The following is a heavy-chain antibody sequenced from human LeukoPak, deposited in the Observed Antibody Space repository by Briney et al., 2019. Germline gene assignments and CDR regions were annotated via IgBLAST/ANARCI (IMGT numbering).Heavy chain of an antibody. D-gene: IGHD4-23*01. Sequence: PSETLSLTCIVSGGSISSISDYWGWIRQPPGKGLEWIGSIYYSGSTYYNPSLKSRVTISVDTSKNQFSLKLSSVTAADTAVYYCARGPVAAFGAFDIWGQGTMVTVSS. CDR1: GGSISSISDY. J-gene: IGHJ3*02. V-gene: IGHV4-39*01. CDR3: ARGPVAAFGAFDI. CDR2: IYYSGST.